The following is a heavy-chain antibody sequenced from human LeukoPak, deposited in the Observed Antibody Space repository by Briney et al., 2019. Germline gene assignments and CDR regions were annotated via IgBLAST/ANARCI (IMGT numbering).Heavy chain of an antibody. Sequence: ASVKVSCKASGYTFTGYYMHWVRQAPGQGLEWMGWINPNSGGTNYAQKFQGRVTMTRDTSISTAYMELSRLTSDDTAVYYCARGGRYSGYARLRFGFGWAQGTLVTVSS. D-gene: IGHD5-12*01. J-gene: IGHJ4*02. V-gene: IGHV1-2*02. CDR1: GYTFTGYY. CDR2: INPNSGGT. CDR3: ARGGRYSGYARLRFGFG.